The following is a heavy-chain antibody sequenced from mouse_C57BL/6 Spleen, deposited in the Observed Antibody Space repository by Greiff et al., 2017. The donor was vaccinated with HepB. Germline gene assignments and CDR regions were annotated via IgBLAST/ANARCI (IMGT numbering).Heavy chain of an antibody. Sequence: VQLQQSGPELVKPGASVKISCKASGYAFSSSWMNWVKQRPGKGLEWIGRIYPGDGDTNYNGKFKGKATLTADKSSSTAYMQLSSLTSEDSAVYFCAREDSSGYLPFADWGQGTLVTVSA. V-gene: IGHV1-82*01. CDR3: AREDSSGYLPFAD. D-gene: IGHD3-2*02. CDR2: IYPGDGDT. CDR1: GYAFSSSW. J-gene: IGHJ3*01.